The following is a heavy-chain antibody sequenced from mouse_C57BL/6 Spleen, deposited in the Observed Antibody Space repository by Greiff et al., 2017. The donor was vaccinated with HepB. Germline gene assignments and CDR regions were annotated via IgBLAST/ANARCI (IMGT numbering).Heavy chain of an antibody. J-gene: IGHJ3*01. CDR1: GYTFTSYW. CDR3: AIYYYGSIPFAY. V-gene: IGHV1-55*01. Sequence: QVQLKQPGAELVKPGASVKMSCKASGYTFTSYWITWVKQRPGQGLEWIGDIYPGSGSTNYNEKFKSKATLTVDTSSSTAYMQLSSLTSEDSAVYYCAIYYYGSIPFAYWGQGTLVTVSA. CDR2: IYPGSGST. D-gene: IGHD1-1*01.